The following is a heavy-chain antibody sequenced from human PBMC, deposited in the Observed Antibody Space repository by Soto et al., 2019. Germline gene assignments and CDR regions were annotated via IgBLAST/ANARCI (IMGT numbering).Heavy chain of an antibody. J-gene: IGHJ4*02. CDR1: GGSISSGGYY. CDR2: IYYSGST. CDR3: ARGPHIVVVTTYYFDY. V-gene: IGHV4-31*03. D-gene: IGHD3-22*01. Sequence: QVQLQESGPGLVKPSQTLSLTCTVSGGSISSGGYYWSWIRQHPGKGLEWIGYIYYSGSTYYNPSLKIRVTISVDTSKNQFSLKLSSVTAADTAVYYCARGPHIVVVTTYYFDYWGQGTLVTVSS.